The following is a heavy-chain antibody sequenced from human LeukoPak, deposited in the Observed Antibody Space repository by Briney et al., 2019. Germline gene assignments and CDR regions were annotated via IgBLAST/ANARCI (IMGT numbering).Heavy chain of an antibody. D-gene: IGHD5-18*01. CDR2: INHSGST. J-gene: IGHJ4*02. CDR3: ARGGRGYSYGFLDY. V-gene: IGHV4-34*01. CDR1: GGSFSGYY. Sequence: SSETLSLTCAVYGGSFSGYYWSWIRQPPGKGLEWIGEINHSGSTNYNSSLKSRVTISVDTSKNQFSLKLSSVTAADTAVYYCARGGRGYSYGFLDYRGQGTLVTVSS.